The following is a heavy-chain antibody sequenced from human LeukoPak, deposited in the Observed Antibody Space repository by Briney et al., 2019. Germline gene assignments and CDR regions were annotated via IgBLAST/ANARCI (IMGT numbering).Heavy chain of an antibody. CDR1: GGSISSYY. J-gene: IGHJ2*01. V-gene: IGHV4-59*01. CDR3: ARALIVVVPAAQGYWYFDL. Sequence: SETLSLTCTVSGGSISSYYWSWIRQPPGKGLEWIGYIYYSGSTNYNPSLKSRVTISVDTSKNQFSLKLSSVTAADTAVYYCARALIVVVPAAQGYWYFDLWGRGTLVTVSS. D-gene: IGHD2-2*01. CDR2: IYYSGST.